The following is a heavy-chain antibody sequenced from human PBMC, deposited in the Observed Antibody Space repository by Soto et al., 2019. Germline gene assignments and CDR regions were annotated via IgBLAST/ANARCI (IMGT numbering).Heavy chain of an antibody. CDR3: AKEQVVVVLNWFDP. D-gene: IGHD3-22*01. CDR2: IRQSGDRS. J-gene: IGHJ5*02. V-gene: IGHV3-23*01. Sequence: GGSLRLSCAASGFIFSNFAMYWVRRAPGKGLEWVSSIRQSGDRSSYADSAKGRFTISRDNSKDTLYLQMNSLRAEDTAVYYCAKEQVVVVLNWFDPWGQGTLVTVSS. CDR1: GFIFSNFA.